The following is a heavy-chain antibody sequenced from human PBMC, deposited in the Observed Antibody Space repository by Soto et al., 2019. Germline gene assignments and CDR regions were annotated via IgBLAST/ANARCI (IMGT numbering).Heavy chain of an antibody. CDR3: ATRITVFGLLIPPFDP. J-gene: IGHJ5*02. CDR1: GGSVNGYY. V-gene: IGHV4-34*01. D-gene: IGHD3-3*01. Sequence: SETLSLTCAVYGGSVNGYYWNWIRQPPGKGLEWIGEINHTGGTHYNPPLKSRVTMSVDTSKNQFSLRLSSVTAADTAIYYCATRITVFGLLIPPFDPWGQGTQVTVSS. CDR2: INHTGGT.